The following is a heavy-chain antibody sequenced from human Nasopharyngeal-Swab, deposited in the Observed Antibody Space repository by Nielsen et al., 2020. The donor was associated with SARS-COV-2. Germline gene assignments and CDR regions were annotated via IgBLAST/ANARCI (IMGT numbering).Heavy chain of an antibody. CDR1: AFTFISYA. CDR2: ISVNGAST. V-gene: IGHV3-23*01. CDR3: ARRVAGAYYYMDV. D-gene: IGHD2-15*01. J-gene: IGHJ6*03. Sequence: GESLRLSCAASAFTFISYAMPWVRQAPGKGLEWVSSISVNGASTSYAGSVKGRFTISSDNSRNTRYLQLNSLRAEDTAIYYCARRVAGAYYYMDVWGKGTTVTVSS.